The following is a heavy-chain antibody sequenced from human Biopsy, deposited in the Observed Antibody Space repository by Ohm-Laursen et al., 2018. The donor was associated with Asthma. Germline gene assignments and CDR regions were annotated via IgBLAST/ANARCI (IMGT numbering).Heavy chain of an antibody. CDR3: ARTTYGDDGFDP. CDR2: IYYSGST. CDR1: GGSINIGDYH. D-gene: IGHD4-17*01. J-gene: IGHJ5*02. Sequence: TLSLTCTVSGGSINIGDYHWSWIRQHPVKGLEWIGYIYYSGSTYYNPFLKSRVSISLDTSKNQFSLSLTSVTAADTAVYYCARTTYGDDGFDPWGQGTLVTVSS. V-gene: IGHV4-31*03.